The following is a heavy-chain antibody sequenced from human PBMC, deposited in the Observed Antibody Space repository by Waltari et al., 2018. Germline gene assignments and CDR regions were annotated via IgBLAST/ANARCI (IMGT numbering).Heavy chain of an antibody. CDR1: GFTFRTFW. V-gene: IGHV3-74*01. Sequence: EVQLVESGGGLVHPGGSLRLSCEASGFTFRTFWVHWVHQVPGKGLVWVSRIKSDGSATSYADSVKGRFTISRDNAKNTVYLQMNSLRVEDTAVYHCASDVHSGRYGWFDPWGQGTLVTVSS. D-gene: IGHD1-26*01. CDR3: ASDVHSGRYGWFDP. CDR2: IKSDGSAT. J-gene: IGHJ5*02.